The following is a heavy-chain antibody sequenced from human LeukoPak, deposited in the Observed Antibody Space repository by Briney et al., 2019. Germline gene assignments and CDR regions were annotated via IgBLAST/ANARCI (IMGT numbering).Heavy chain of an antibody. CDR3: ARVSFDYDILTGYSP. J-gene: IGHJ5*02. CDR2: INPNSGGT. V-gene: IGHV1-2*02. D-gene: IGHD3-9*01. CDR1: GYTFTGYY. Sequence: GASVKVSCKASGYTFTGYYMHWVRQAPGQGLEWMGWINPNSGGTNYSQKFQGRVTITRDTSASTAYMELSSLRSEDTAVYYCARVSFDYDILTGYSPWGQGTLVTVSS.